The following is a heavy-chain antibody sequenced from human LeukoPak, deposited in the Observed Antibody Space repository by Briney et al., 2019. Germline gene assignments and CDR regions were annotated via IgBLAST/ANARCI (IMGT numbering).Heavy chain of an antibody. Sequence: SETLSLTCTVSDDSISDYYRGWIRQPPGKGLEWIGYIYYSGSTNYNPSLKSRVTISVDTSKNQFSLKLSSVTAADTAVYYCARDFGIVGATGAFDIWGQGTMVTVSS. CDR2: IYYSGST. V-gene: IGHV4-59*01. CDR3: ARDFGIVGATGAFDI. J-gene: IGHJ3*02. CDR1: DDSISDYY. D-gene: IGHD1-26*01.